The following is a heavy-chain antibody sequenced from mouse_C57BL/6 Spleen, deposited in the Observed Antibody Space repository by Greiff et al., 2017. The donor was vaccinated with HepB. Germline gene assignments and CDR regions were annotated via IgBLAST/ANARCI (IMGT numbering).Heavy chain of an antibody. CDR3: AKSFITTVVAPMDY. D-gene: IGHD1-1*01. J-gene: IGHJ4*01. CDR2: ISYDGSN. V-gene: IGHV3-6*01. Sequence: EVKLQESGPGLVKPSQSLSLTCSVTGYSITSGYYWNWIRQFPGNKLEWMGYISYDGSNNYNPSLKNRISITRDTSKNQFFLKLNSVTTEDTATYYCAKSFITTVVAPMDYWGQGTSVTVSS. CDR1: GYSITSGYY.